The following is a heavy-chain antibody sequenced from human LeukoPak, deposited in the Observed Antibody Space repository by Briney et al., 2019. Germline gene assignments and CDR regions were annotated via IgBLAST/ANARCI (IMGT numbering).Heavy chain of an antibody. V-gene: IGHV3-74*01. Sequence: PGGSLRLSCAASGFAFSSYWMHWVRQVPGKGLVWVSRINPGGSSTAYADSVKGRFTISRDNAKNTLYLQMNSLRAEDTAVYYCVRSMSGRNDFWGQGTLVTVSS. D-gene: IGHD3-3*01. J-gene: IGHJ4*02. CDR1: GFAFSSYW. CDR2: INPGGSST. CDR3: VRSMSGRNDF.